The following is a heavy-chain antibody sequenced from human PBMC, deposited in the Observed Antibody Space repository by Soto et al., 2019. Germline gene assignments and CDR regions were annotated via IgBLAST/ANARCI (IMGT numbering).Heavy chain of an antibody. Sequence: EVQLVETGGGLIQPGGSLRLSCAASGFTVSNNYMSWVRQAPGKGLEWVSLIYSGGSTFYADSVKGRFAISRDNSKNTLFLQMNSLRAEDTAVYFCATYTSLDYWGQGTLVTVSS. D-gene: IGHD2-2*02. CDR2: IYSGGST. CDR3: ATYTSLDY. V-gene: IGHV3-53*02. CDR1: GFTVSNNY. J-gene: IGHJ4*02.